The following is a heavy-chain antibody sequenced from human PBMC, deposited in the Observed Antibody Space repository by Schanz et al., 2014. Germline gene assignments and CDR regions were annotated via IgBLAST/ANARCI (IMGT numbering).Heavy chain of an antibody. CDR1: GFTVSSNH. D-gene: IGHD2-15*01. CDR3: AKGMGYCSGGACYDYYYYGLDV. Sequence: EVQLVESGGGFVQPGGSLGLSCVVSGFTVSSNHMSWVRQAPGKGLEWVSALSGSGGSTYYADSVKGRFTISRDNSKNTLYLQMNSLRAEDTAVFYCAKGMGYCSGGACYDYYYYGLDVWGQGTTVNVSS. CDR2: LSGSGGST. V-gene: IGHV3-23*04. J-gene: IGHJ6*02.